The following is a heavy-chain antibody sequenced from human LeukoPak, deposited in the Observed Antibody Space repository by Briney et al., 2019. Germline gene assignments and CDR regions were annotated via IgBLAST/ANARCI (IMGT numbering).Heavy chain of an antibody. D-gene: IGHD2/OR15-2a*01. CDR3: ARDVSSRHLDY. Sequence: QSGGSLRLSCAASGLTVSNNYLSWVRHAPGEGLEWVSVLYVDGSTYYADSVKGRFTISRDNSKNMMHLQMNSLRADDTAVYYCARDVSSRHLDYWGQGTLVTVSS. J-gene: IGHJ4*02. CDR1: GLTVSNNY. CDR2: LYVDGST. V-gene: IGHV3-66*01.